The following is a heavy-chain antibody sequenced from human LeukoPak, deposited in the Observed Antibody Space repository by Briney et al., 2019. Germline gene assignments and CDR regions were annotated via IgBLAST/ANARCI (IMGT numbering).Heavy chain of an antibody. V-gene: IGHV5-51*01. D-gene: IGHD6-13*01. Sequence: GESLKISCKGSGYSFTSYWISWVRQTPGRGLEWMGIISPGDSDTRYSPSFQGQVTFSADKSISTAYLQWSSLKASDTAIYYCARRDSSSLGYWGQGTLVTVSS. CDR2: ISPGDSDT. CDR1: GYSFTSYW. CDR3: ARRDSSSLGY. J-gene: IGHJ4*02.